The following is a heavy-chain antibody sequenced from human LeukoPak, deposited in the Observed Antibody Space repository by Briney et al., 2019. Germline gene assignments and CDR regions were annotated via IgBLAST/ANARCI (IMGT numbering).Heavy chain of an antibody. J-gene: IGHJ6*02. CDR3: ARDRGYAMDV. V-gene: IGHV3-53*01. CDR2: IQSGGNI. CDR1: GLSISDQY. D-gene: IGHD1-1*01. Sequence: PGGSLRLSCAASGLSISDQYMSWVRQAPGKGLEWVSIIQSGGNIYYADSVKGRIAASRDNSKNTVYLQMNSLRAEDTAVYYCARDRGYAMDVWGQGTTVTVSS.